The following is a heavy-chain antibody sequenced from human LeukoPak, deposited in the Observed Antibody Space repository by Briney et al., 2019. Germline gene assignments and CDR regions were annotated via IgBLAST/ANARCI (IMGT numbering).Heavy chain of an antibody. D-gene: IGHD5-24*01. CDR2: ISYDGSNK. Sequence: GGSLRLSCAASGFTFSSYAMSWVRQAPGKGLEWVAVISYDGSNKYYADSVKGRFTIPRDNSKNTLYLQMNSLRDEDTALYYCARSNDYNSRNVFNYWGQGTLVTVSS. CDR3: ARSNDYNSRNVFNY. CDR1: GFTFSSYA. V-gene: IGHV3-30*14. J-gene: IGHJ4*02.